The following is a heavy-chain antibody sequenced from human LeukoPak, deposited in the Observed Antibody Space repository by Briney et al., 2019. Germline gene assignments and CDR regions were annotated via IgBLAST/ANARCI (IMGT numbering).Heavy chain of an antibody. J-gene: IGHJ4*02. D-gene: IGHD3-10*01. V-gene: IGHV4-39*07. Sequence: NPSETLSLTCTVSGGSISSSSYYWGWIRQPPGKGLEWIGSIYYSGSTYYNPSLKSRVTISVDTSKNQFSLKPSSVTAADTAVYYCARDKGMVRGNFDYWGQGTLVTVSS. CDR1: GGSISSSSYY. CDR2: IYYSGST. CDR3: ARDKGMVRGNFDY.